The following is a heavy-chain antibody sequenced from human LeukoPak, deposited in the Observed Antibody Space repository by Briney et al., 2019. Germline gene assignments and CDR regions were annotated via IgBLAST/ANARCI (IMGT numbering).Heavy chain of an antibody. Sequence: ASVKVSCKASGYTFTGYYIHWVRRAPGQGLEWMGRINPNSGGTNYAQKFQGRVTMTRDTSISTAYMELSRLRSDDTAVYYCARWSYYAPYYNWFDPWGQGTLVTVSS. D-gene: IGHD1-26*01. V-gene: IGHV1-2*06. CDR3: ARWSYYAPYYNWFDP. CDR2: INPNSGGT. J-gene: IGHJ5*02. CDR1: GYTFTGYY.